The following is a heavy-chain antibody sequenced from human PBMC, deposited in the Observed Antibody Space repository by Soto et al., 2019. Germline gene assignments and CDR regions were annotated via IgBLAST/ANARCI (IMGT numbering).Heavy chain of an antibody. CDR1: GFTFSSYG. CDR2: ISYDGSNK. CDR3: AKDQQLWARGFDY. D-gene: IGHD5-18*01. Sequence: QVQLVESGGGVVQPGRSLRLSCAASGFTFSSYGMHWVRQAPGKGLEWVAVISYDGSNKYYADSVKGRFTISSDNSKNTLYLQMNSLRAEDTAVYYCAKDQQLWARGFDYWGQGTLVTVSS. V-gene: IGHV3-30*18. J-gene: IGHJ4*02.